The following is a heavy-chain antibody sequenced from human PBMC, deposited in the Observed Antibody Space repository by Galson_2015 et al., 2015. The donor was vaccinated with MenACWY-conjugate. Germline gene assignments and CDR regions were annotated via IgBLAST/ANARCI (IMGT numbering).Heavy chain of an antibody. J-gene: IGHJ4*02. D-gene: IGHD2/OR15-2a*01. V-gene: IGHV3-30*03. Sequence: SLRLSCAASGFTFNTYGIHWVRQAPGKGLEWVAVSAMSNGGPKNYYADPVKGRLTLSRDNSKNTLYLQMSSLRAEDTAVYYCARDLSMASFDSWGQGTLVTVSS. CDR3: ARDLSMASFDS. CDR2: SAMSNGGPKN. CDR1: GFTFNTYG.